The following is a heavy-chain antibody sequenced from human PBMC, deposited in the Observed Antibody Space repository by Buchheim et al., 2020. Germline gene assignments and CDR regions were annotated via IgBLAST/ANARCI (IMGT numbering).Heavy chain of an antibody. Sequence: EVHLVESGGGSVQPGGSLRLSCAASGFTFSTHWMHWGRQAPGKGLEWVANIKEDGSEKKYVGSVKGRFTISRDNAKNSLYLQMNNLRAEDTAVYYCVRGVPFGGDWGQGTL. CDR3: VRGVPFGGD. J-gene: IGHJ4*02. CDR1: GFTFSTHW. CDR2: IKEDGSEK. D-gene: IGHD3-10*01. V-gene: IGHV3-7*01.